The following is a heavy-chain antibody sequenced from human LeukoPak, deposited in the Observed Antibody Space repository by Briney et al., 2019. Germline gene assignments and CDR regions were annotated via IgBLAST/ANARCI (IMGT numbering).Heavy chain of an antibody. D-gene: IGHD2-8*02. CDR2: RSYDGSNK. J-gene: IGHJ6*02. CDR1: GLTFSSYA. V-gene: IGHV3-30*04. CDR3: ARDYWSYYYYYGMDV. Sequence: QSGGSLRLSCAASGLTFSSYAMHWVRQAPGKGLDCVAVRSYDGSNKYYADSVKGRFTISRDNSKNTLYLQMNSLRAEDTAVYYCARDYWSYYYYYGMDVWGQGTTVTVSS.